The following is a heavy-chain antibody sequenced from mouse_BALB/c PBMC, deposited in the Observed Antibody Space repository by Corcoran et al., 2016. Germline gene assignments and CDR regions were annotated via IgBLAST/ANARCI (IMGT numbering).Heavy chain of an antibody. J-gene: IGHJ4*01. V-gene: IGHV1S135*01. CDR3: ARKEGYAMDY. CDR1: GYSFTSYY. Sequence: EIQLQQSGPELMKPGASVKISCKASGYSFTSYYMHWVKQSHGKSLEWIGYIDPFNGGTSYNQKFKGKATLTVDKSSSTAYMHLSSLTSEDSAVYYCARKEGYAMDYWGQGTSVTVSS. CDR2: IDPFNGGT.